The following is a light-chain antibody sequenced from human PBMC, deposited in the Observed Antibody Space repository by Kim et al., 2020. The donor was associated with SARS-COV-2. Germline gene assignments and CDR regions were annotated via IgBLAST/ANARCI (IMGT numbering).Light chain of an antibody. CDR3: SSYAGSTTYV. V-gene: IGLV2-8*01. Sequence: QSALTQPPSASGSPGQSVTISCTGTSSDIGRFNYVSWYQQHPGKVPKLIIYEVTKRPSGVPDRFSGSKSGDTASLTVSGLQVEDEADYYCSSYAGSTTYVFGTGTKVTVL. CDR2: EVT. J-gene: IGLJ1*01. CDR1: SSDIGRFNY.